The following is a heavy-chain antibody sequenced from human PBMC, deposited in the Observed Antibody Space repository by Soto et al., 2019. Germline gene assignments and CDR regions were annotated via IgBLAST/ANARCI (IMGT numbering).Heavy chain of an antibody. V-gene: IGHV4-59*12. CDR3: ARGVGGSGRNWFYP. D-gene: IGHD6-19*01. J-gene: IGHJ5*02. CDR2: IHYSGSA. CDR1: GSSIIGYY. Sequence: AETLSLTCTFSGSSIIGYYWTWIRQSPERGLEWIGYIHYSGSANYNPSLNSRLTMSVDRSKSQFSMKLASVTAADTAVYYCARGVGGSGRNWFYPLGQGTLATVSS.